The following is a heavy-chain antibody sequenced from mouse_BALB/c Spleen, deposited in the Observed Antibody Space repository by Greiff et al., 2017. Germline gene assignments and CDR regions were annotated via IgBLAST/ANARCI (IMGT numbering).Heavy chain of an antibody. J-gene: IGHJ3*01. V-gene: IGHV1-80*01. D-gene: IGHD3-2*01. Sequence: VQLQQSGAELVRPGASVKLSCKALGYTFTDYEMHWVKQRPGQGLEWIGQIYPGDGDTNYNGKFKGKATLTADKSSSTAYMQLSSLTSEDSAVYFCARWDSSGYWFAYWGQGTLVTVSA. CDR3: ARWDSSGYWFAY. CDR2: IYPGDGDT. CDR1: GYTFTDYE.